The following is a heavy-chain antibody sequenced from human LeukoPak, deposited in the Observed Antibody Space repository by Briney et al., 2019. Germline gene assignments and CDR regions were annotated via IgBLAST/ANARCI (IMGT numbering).Heavy chain of an antibody. CDR3: ARDRRDYYDRLKKTPYYYYGMDV. D-gene: IGHD3-22*01. Sequence: SETLSLTCTVSGGSISSYYWSWIRQPPGKGLEWIGYIYYSGSTNYNPSLKSRVTISVDTSKNQFSLKLSSVTAADTAVYYCARDRRDYYDRLKKTPYYYYGMDVWGQGTTVTVSS. J-gene: IGHJ6*02. CDR1: GGSISSYY. V-gene: IGHV4-59*01. CDR2: IYYSGST.